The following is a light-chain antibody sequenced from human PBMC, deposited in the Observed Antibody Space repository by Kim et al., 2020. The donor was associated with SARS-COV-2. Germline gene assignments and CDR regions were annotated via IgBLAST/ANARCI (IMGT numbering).Light chain of an antibody. CDR3: NSRDSSGNLWV. Sequence: ALGQKVSITCQGDSLRSYYASWYQQKPGQAPVLVIYGKNNRPSGIPDRFSGSSSGNTASLTITGAQAEDEADYYCNSRDSSGNLWVFGGGTQLTVL. J-gene: IGLJ3*02. V-gene: IGLV3-19*01. CDR1: SLRSYY. CDR2: GKN.